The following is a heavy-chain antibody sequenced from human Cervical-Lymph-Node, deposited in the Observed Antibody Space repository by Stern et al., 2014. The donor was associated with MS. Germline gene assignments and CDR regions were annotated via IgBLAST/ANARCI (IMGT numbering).Heavy chain of an antibody. CDR3: ARQIAGTPADGYTAFDV. Sequence: EVQLEESGPEGKKPGESLKISCKGSGYNFPNHWIGWVRQMPGKGLEWMGIIYPDDSDTRYSPSFQGLFTISADKSLSTAYLQWSSLRAADTAIYYCARQIAGTPADGYTAFDVWGQGTTVTVSS. CDR2: IYPDDSDT. V-gene: IGHV5-51*01. D-gene: IGHD3-16*02. CDR1: GYNFPNHW. J-gene: IGHJ3*01.